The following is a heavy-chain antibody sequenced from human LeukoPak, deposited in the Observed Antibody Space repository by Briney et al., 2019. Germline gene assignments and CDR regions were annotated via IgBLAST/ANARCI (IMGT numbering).Heavy chain of an antibody. CDR2: ISGSGGST. J-gene: IGHJ4*02. D-gene: IGHD3-10*01. V-gene: IGHV3-23*01. CDR1: GFTFSSYG. Sequence: PGGSLRLSCAASGFTFSSYGMSWVRQAPGKGLEWVSAISGSGGSTYYADSVKGRFTISRDNSKNTLDLQMNSLRTEDTAVYYCARAYYYASGSYYDYWGQGTLVTVSS. CDR3: ARAYYYASGSYYDY.